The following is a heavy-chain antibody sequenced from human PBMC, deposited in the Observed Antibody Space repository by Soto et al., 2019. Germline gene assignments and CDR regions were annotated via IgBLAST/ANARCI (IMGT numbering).Heavy chain of an antibody. Sequence: QVPLQESGPGLVKPSETLSLTCSVSGGPISSRNYYWGWVRRAPGRGPEWIGNIFYNGRTDYNPSLPSRVTITIDAPKNPFSLKLGSETAADTAIYSCAREGVSADDESDWFDPWGHGTLVTVSS. J-gene: IGHJ5*02. D-gene: IGHD3-10*01. CDR2: IFYNGRT. CDR3: AREGVSADDESDWFDP. V-gene: IGHV4-39*02. CDR1: GGPISSRNYY.